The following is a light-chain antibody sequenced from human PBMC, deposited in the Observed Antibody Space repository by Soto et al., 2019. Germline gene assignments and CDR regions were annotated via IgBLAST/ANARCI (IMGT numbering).Light chain of an antibody. V-gene: IGKV1-5*01. CDR1: QSISSW. CDR2: DAS. Sequence: DIQMTQSPSTLSASVGDRVTITCRASQSISSWWAWYQQKPGKAPNHLIYDASSLESGGPSRFSGSGSGTEFGLTVSSLQPDHLATYDGHQYNRYSHTFGRGAKLVIK. J-gene: IGKJ2*01. CDR3: HQYNRYSHT.